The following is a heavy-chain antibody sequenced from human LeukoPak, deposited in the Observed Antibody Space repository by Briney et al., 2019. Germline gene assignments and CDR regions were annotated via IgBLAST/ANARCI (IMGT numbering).Heavy chain of an antibody. D-gene: IGHD3-10*01. J-gene: IGHJ5*02. CDR2: INHSGST. CDR3: ARGLDYYGSGSYYKFGATYNWFDP. CDR1: GGSFSGYY. V-gene: IGHV4-34*01. Sequence: SETLSLTCAVYGGSFSGYYWSWIRQPPGKGLEWIGEINHSGSTNYNPSLKSRVTISVDTSKNQFSLKLSSVTAADTAVYYCARGLDYYGSGSYYKFGATYNWFDPWGQGTLVTVSS.